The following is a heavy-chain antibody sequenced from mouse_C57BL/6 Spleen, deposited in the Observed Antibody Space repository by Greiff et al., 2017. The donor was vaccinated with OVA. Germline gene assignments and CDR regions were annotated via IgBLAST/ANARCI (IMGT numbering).Heavy chain of an antibody. CDR1: GYSITSGYY. CDR2: ISYDGSN. V-gene: IGHV3-6*01. J-gene: IGHJ4*01. CDR3: ARYDYDEEVLYAMDY. Sequence: DVKLQESGPGLVKPSQSLSLTCSVTGYSITSGYYWNWIRQFPGNKLEWMGYISYDGSNNYNPSLKNRISITRDTSKNQFFLKLNSVTTEDTATYYCARYDYDEEVLYAMDYWGQGTSVTVSS. D-gene: IGHD2-4*01.